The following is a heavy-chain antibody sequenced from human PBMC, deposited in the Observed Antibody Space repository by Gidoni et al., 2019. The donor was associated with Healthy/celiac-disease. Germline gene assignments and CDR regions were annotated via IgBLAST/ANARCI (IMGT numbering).Heavy chain of an antibody. D-gene: IGHD3-10*01. CDR3: AKDGVLLWFGDGFDY. CDR2: ISGSGGST. V-gene: IGHV3-23*01. CDR1: GFTFSSCA. Sequence: EVQLLESGGGLVQPGGSLRLSCAASGFTFSSCAMSWVRQAPGKGLEWVSAISGSGGSTYYADSVKGRFTISRDNSKNTLYLQMNSLRAEDTAVYYCAKDGVLLWFGDGFDYWGQGTLVTVSS. J-gene: IGHJ4*02.